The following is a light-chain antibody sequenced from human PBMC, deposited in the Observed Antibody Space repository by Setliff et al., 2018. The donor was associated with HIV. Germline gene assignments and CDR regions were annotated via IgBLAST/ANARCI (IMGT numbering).Light chain of an antibody. CDR1: SSDVGGYNY. CDR3: CSYAGSYTYV. Sequence: QSALTQPASVSGSPGQSVTISCTGTSSDVGGYNYVSWYQQHPGKAPKLMIYDVSKRPSGVPDRFPGSKSGNTASLTISGLQAEDEADYYCCSYAGSYTYVFGTGTKSPS. CDR2: DVS. J-gene: IGLJ1*01. V-gene: IGLV2-11*01.